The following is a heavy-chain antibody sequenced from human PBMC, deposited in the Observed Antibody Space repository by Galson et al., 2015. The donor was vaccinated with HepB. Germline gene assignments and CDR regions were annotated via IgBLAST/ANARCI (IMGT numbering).Heavy chain of an antibody. D-gene: IGHD1-1*01. CDR1: GFTVSRKY. Sequence: SLRLSCAASGFTVSRKYMSWVRQAPGKGLEWVSVIYSGGSIYYAESVKGRFTISRHNSKNTVYLQMNRLRPEDTAVYYCARDRRQLEPGGTYYYYGMDVWGQGTTVTVSS. CDR2: IYSGGSI. V-gene: IGHV3-53*04. J-gene: IGHJ6*02. CDR3: ARDRRQLEPGGTYYYYGMDV.